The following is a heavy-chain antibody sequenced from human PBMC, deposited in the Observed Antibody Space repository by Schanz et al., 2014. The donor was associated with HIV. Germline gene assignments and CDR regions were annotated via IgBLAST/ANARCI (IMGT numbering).Heavy chain of an antibody. CDR1: GGSFSVYS. D-gene: IGHD2-21*02. CDR3: ARVGYGGNSDWFDP. CDR2: IYYSGST. J-gene: IGHJ5*02. V-gene: IGHV4-59*01. Sequence: QLRESGPGLVKPSETLSLTCAVYGGSFSVYSWSWIRQPPGKGLEWIGYIYYSGSTNYNPSLKSRVTISVDTSKNQFSLKLSSVTAADTAVYYCARVGYGGNSDWFDPWGQGTLVTVSS.